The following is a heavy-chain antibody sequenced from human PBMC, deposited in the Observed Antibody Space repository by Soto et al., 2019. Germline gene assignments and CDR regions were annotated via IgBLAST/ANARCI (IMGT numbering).Heavy chain of an antibody. Sequence: QVQLVQSGAEEKKPGASVKVSCKASGYTFTSYAMHWVRQAPGQRLEWMGWINAGNGNTKYSQKYQGRVTITRDTSASTAYMELSSLRSEDTAVYYCARAVGPVPADYWGQGTLVTVSS. J-gene: IGHJ4*02. CDR2: INAGNGNT. CDR1: GYTFTSYA. D-gene: IGHD1-1*01. V-gene: IGHV1-3*05. CDR3: ARAVGPVPADY.